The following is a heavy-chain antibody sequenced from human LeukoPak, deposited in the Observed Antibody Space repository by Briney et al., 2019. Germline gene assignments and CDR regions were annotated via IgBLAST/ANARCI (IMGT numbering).Heavy chain of an antibody. D-gene: IGHD3-10*01. J-gene: IGHJ6*04. Sequence: GSSVKVSFKASGGTFISYAISWVRQAPGQGLEWMGGIIPIFGTANYAQKFQGRVTITADKSTSTAYMELSSLRSEDTAVYYCATAPGGGSGSGYGMDVWGKGTTVTVSS. CDR3: ATAPGGGSGSGYGMDV. V-gene: IGHV1-69*06. CDR2: IIPIFGTA. CDR1: GGTFISYA.